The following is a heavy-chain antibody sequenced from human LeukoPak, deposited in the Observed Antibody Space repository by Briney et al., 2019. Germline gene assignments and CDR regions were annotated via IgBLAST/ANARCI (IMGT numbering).Heavy chain of an antibody. V-gene: IGHV3-7*03. CDR3: ARPSRSESFY. Sequence: QPGGSLRLSCAASGLTFSRYWMSWVRLAPGKGLEWVANIKQDGSEKYYVDSVKGRFTISRDNAKNSLNLQMDSLRAEDTAVYYCARPSRSESFYWGQGTLVTVSS. CDR1: GLTFSRYW. CDR2: IKQDGSEK. J-gene: IGHJ4*02. D-gene: IGHD1-26*01.